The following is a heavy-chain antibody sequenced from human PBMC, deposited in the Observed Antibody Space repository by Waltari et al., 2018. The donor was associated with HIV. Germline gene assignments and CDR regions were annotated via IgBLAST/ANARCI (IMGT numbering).Heavy chain of an antibody. CDR3: ARGTGPLSPLDL. J-gene: IGHJ3*01. Sequence: QEKLVESGGAVVQPGGSLRLSCVASGFEFHTYNVNWVRQAPGKGLEWMAVVWFDENNKNYAESLKGRLAISRNNAKKTLYLQMNRLRVDDTAVYYCARGTGPLSPLDLWGQGTSVTVSS. V-gene: IGHV3-33*01. CDR1: GFEFHTYN. CDR2: VWFDENNK.